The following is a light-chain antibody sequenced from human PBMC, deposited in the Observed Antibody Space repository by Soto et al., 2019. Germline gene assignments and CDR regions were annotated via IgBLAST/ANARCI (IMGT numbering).Light chain of an antibody. CDR1: SSDVGRYNL. CDR3: CSYAGGTSVV. CDR2: EDM. Sequence: QSALTQPASVSGSPGQSITIACTGSSSDVGRYNLVSWYQQHPGKAPKLVIYEDMERPSGVSNRFSGSQAGNTASLTISGLRIEDEADYYCCSYAGGTSVVFGGGTKLTVL. J-gene: IGLJ2*01. V-gene: IGLV2-23*01.